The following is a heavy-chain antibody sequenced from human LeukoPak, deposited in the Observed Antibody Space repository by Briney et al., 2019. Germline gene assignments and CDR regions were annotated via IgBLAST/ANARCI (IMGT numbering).Heavy chain of an antibody. CDR3: ARDSAVTTIDY. V-gene: IGHV4-34*01. D-gene: IGHD4-17*01. CDR1: GGSFSGYY. CDR2: INHSGST. J-gene: IGHJ4*02. Sequence: PSETLSLTCAVYGGSFSGYYWSWIRQPPGKGLEWIGEINHSGSTNYNPSLKSRVTISVDTSKNQFSLKLSSVTAAGTAVYYCARDSAVTTIDYWGQGTLVTVSS.